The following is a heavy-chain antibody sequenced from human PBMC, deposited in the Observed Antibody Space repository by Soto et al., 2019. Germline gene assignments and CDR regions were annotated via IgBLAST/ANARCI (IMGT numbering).Heavy chain of an antibody. J-gene: IGHJ4*02. V-gene: IGHV3-23*01. CDR2: ISGGGGGST. D-gene: IGHD2-2*01. CDR3: AKGNLGYCSSSSCFSDY. CDR1: GFTFSSYA. Sequence: PGGSLRLSCAASGFTFSSYAMNWVRQAPGKGLEWVSAISGGGGGSTYYADSVKGRFTISRDNSKNTPYMQMDSLRAEDTAVYYCAKGNLGYCSSSSCFSDYWGQGTLVTVSS.